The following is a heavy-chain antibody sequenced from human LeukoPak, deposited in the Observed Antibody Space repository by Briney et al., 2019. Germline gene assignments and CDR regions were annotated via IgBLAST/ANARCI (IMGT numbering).Heavy chain of an antibody. Sequence: SETLSLTCTVSGGSISSYYWSWIRQPPGKGLEWIGYIFYSGSTNYNPSLKSRVTISVDTSKNQFSLKLSSVTAADTAVYYCARGRYYFDYWGQGTLVTVSS. CDR1: GGSISSYY. CDR2: IFYSGST. V-gene: IGHV4-59*12. CDR3: ARGRYYFDY. J-gene: IGHJ4*02.